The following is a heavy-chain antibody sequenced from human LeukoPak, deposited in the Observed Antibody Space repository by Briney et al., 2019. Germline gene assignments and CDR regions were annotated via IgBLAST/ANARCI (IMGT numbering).Heavy chain of an antibody. Sequence: GGSLRLSSAASGFTFSSYAMSWVRQAPGKGLEWVSGISGSRGTTYYADSVKGRLTISRDNSKNTLYLQMNSLRADDTAVYYCAKERTGGWPFDYWGQGTLVTVSS. D-gene: IGHD6-19*01. CDR1: GFTFSSYA. V-gene: IGHV3-23*01. CDR2: ISGSRGTT. CDR3: AKERTGGWPFDY. J-gene: IGHJ4*02.